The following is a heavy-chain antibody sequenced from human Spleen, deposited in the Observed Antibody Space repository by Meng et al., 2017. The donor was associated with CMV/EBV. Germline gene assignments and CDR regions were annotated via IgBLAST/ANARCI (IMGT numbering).Heavy chain of an antibody. CDR3: ARGDGYSSSSGAFDI. D-gene: IGHD6-6*01. J-gene: IGHJ3*02. Sequence: SETLSLTCADSGGSTSSSSYYWGWIRQPPGKGREWIGSIYYSGSTYYNPSLKSRVTISVDTSKNQFSLKLSSVTAADTAVYYCARGDGYSSSSGAFDIWGQGTMVTVSS. V-gene: IGHV4-39*07. CDR1: GGSTSSSSYY. CDR2: IYYSGST.